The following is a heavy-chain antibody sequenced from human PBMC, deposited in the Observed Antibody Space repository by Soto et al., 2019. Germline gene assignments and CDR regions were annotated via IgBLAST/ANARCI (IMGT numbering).Heavy chain of an antibody. CDR1: GYSFTSYW. CDR2: IHPGDSDT. V-gene: IGHV5-51*01. CDR3: ARHAMVVTGPLDN. J-gene: IGHJ4*02. D-gene: IGHD2-21*02. Sequence: PGESLKISCKGSGYSFTSYWIGWVRQMPGKGLDWIGIIHPGDSDTRYSPSFQGQVTISADKSISNAYLQWISLKASDTAVYYCARHAMVVTGPLDNWGQGTLVNVSS.